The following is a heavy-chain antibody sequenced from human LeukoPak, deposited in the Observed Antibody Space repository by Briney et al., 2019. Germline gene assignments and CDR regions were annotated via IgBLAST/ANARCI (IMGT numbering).Heavy chain of an antibody. D-gene: IGHD1-26*01. CDR2: ISGSGGST. V-gene: IGHV3-23*01. CDR1: GFTFSNYA. Sequence: GGSMRLSCAASGFTFSNYAMSWVRQAPGKGLEWVSTISGSGGSTYYADSVKGRFTISRDNSKNTLYLQMNSLRAEDTAVYYCAKGYSGSYFDYWGQGTLVTVSS. J-gene: IGHJ4*02. CDR3: AKGYSGSYFDY.